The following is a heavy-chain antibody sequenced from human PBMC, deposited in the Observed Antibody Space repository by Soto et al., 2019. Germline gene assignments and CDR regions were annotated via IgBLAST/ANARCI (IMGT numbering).Heavy chain of an antibody. V-gene: IGHV4-59*08. J-gene: IGHJ6*02. Sequence: QVQLQESGPGLVKPSETLSLSCTVSGGSISSYYWSWFRQSPGKRMEWIGYVHHSWGSSYNPSLQSRVAISLDTSKSQFSLKVTSVDATDTAVYYCARQGFGALHGLVDVWGQGTTVTVSS. CDR3: ARQGFGALHGLVDV. CDR1: GGSISSYY. D-gene: IGHD3-10*01. CDR2: VHHSWGS.